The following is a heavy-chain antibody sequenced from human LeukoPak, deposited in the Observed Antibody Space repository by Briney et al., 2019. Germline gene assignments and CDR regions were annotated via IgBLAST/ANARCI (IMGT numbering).Heavy chain of an antibody. V-gene: IGHV3-30-3*02. Sequence: GGSLRLSCAASGFTFSSYAMHRVRQAPGKGLEWVAVISYDGSNKYYADSVKGRFTISRDNSKNTLYLQMNSLRADDTAVYYCAKNFWSDKYYYYYMDVWGKGTTVTVSS. CDR3: AKNFWSDKYYYYYMDV. CDR2: ISYDGSNK. CDR1: GFTFSSYA. J-gene: IGHJ6*03. D-gene: IGHD3-3*01.